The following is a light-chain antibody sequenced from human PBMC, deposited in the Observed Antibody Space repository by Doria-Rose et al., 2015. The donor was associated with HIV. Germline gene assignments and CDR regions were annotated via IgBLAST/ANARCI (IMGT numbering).Light chain of an antibody. CDR1: QSTGSF. V-gene: IGKV1-39*01. Sequence: DIQVTQSPSSLSASVGDRVTITCRASQSTGSFLNWYQQQPGKAPKLLIYAASSLQHAVPSRFSGSGSGTDFTLTISSLQPEDFATYFCQQSYSTPLTFGGGTKVEIK. CDR2: AAS. CDR3: QQSYSTPLT. J-gene: IGKJ4*01.